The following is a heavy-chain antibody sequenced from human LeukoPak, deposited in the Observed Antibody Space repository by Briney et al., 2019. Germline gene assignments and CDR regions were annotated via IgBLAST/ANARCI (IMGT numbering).Heavy chain of an antibody. CDR1: GYTFTGYY. CDR2: INPNSGGT. D-gene: IGHD2-15*01. J-gene: IGHJ4*02. V-gene: IGHV1-2*02. Sequence: ASVKVSRKASGYTFTGYYMHWVRQAPGQGLEWMGWINPNSGGTNYAQKFQGRVTMTRDTSISTAYMELSRLRSDDTAVYYCARVPRYCSGGSCPYFDYWGQGTLVTVSS. CDR3: ARVPRYCSGGSCPYFDY.